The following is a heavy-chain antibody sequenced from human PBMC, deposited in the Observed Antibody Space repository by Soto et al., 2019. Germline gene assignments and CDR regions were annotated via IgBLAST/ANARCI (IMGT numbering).Heavy chain of an antibody. Sequence: GASVKVSCKVSGYTLTELSMHWVRQAPGKGLEWMGGFDPEDGETIYAQKFQGRVTMTEDTSTDTAYMELSSLRSEDTAVYYCATGVWIVGATTTADFQHWGQGTLVTVSS. CDR3: ATGVWIVGATTTADFQH. D-gene: IGHD1-26*01. V-gene: IGHV1-24*01. CDR1: GYTLTELS. CDR2: FDPEDGET. J-gene: IGHJ1*01.